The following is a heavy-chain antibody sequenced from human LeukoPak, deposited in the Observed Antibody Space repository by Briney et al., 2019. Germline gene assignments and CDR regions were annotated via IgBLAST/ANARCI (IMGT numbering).Heavy chain of an antibody. CDR3: AKAARVGATAETPFDY. CDR2: ISGSGGST. J-gene: IGHJ4*02. Sequence: GGSLRLSCAASGFTFSSYAMSWVRQAPGKGLEWVSAISGSGGSTYYADSVKGRFTISRDNSKNTLYLQMNSLRAEDTAVYYCAKAARVGATAETPFDYWGQGTLVTVSS. D-gene: IGHD1-26*01. V-gene: IGHV3-23*01. CDR1: GFTFSSYA.